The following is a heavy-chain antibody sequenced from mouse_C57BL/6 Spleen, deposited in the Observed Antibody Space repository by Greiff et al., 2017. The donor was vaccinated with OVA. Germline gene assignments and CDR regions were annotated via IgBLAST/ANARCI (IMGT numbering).Heavy chain of an antibody. V-gene: IGHV14-4*01. Sequence: EVQLQQSGAELVRPGASVKLSCTASGFNIKDDYMHWVKQRPEQGLEWIGWIDPENGDTEYASKFQGKATITADTSSNTAYLQLSSLTSEDTAVYYCTTGYYGSSYGNYSVDYWGQGTTVTVSS. CDR3: TTGYYGSSYGNYSVDY. CDR1: GFNIKDDY. CDR2: IDPENGDT. J-gene: IGHJ4*01. D-gene: IGHD1-1*01.